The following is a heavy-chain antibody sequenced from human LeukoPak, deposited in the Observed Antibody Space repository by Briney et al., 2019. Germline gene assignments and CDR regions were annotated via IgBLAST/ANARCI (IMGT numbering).Heavy chain of an antibody. Sequence: ASVKVSFKASGYTFTSYYMHWVRQAPGQGLEWMGIIHPSGGSTNYAQKFQGRVTMTRDTSTSTVYMELSSLRSEDTAVYYCARGSYIGVAVTAYFGYWGQGTLVTVSS. V-gene: IGHV1-46*01. CDR1: GYTFTSYY. CDR3: ARGSYIGVAVTAYFGY. CDR2: IHPSGGST. D-gene: IGHD2-21*02. J-gene: IGHJ4*02.